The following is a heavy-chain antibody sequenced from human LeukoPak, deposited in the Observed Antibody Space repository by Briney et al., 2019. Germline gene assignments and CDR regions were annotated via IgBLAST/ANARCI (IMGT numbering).Heavy chain of an antibody. Sequence: PSETLSLTCTVSGGSISISSYYWSWIRQSPGKGLEWIGYVFYSGKTDYSPSLRSRVSMSVDTSKNQFSLKVTSVTAADTAVYYCARAARVWELLGYYFDYWGQGTLVTVSS. CDR2: VFYSGKT. CDR3: ARAARVWELLGYYFDY. V-gene: IGHV4-61*01. J-gene: IGHJ4*02. D-gene: IGHD1-26*01. CDR1: GGSISISSYY.